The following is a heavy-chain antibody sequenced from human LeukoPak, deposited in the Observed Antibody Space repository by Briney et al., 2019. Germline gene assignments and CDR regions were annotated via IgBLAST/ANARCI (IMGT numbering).Heavy chain of an antibody. CDR3: ARGSSKYVFGYYMDV. D-gene: IGHD4-11*01. J-gene: IGHJ6*03. V-gene: IGHV1-2*02. CDR1: GYTFTGHY. CDR2: VNPKSGGT. Sequence: GASVKVSCKASGYTFTGHYIHWVRQAPGQGLEWVGWVNPKSGGTNYAQKFLDRVTMTTDMSISTAYMELIRLRSRDTAVYFCARGSSKYVFGYYMDVWGKGISIIVSS.